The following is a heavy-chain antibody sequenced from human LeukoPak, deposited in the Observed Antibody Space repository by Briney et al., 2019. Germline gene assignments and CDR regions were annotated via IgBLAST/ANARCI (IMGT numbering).Heavy chain of an antibody. CDR3: ARVRGIVATMSYYFDY. V-gene: IGHV1-69*13. J-gene: IGHJ4*02. Sequence: SVKVSCKASGGTFSGYAISWVRQAPGQGLEWMGGIIPIFGTANYAQKFQGRVTITADESTSTAYMELSSLRSEDTAVYYCARVRGIVATMSYYFDYWGQGTLVTVSS. D-gene: IGHD5-12*01. CDR2: IIPIFGTA. CDR1: GGTFSGYA.